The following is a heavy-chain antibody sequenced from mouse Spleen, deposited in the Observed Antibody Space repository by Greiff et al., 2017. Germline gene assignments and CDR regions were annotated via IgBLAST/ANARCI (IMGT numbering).Heavy chain of an antibody. V-gene: IGHV1-18*01. J-gene: IGHJ4*01. CDR3: ARKTMITTGGYYAMDY. D-gene: IGHD2-4*01. Sequence: EVQLQQPGPELVKPGASMKISCKASGYSFTGYTMNWVKQSHGKNLEWIGLINPYNGGTSYNQKFKGKATLTVDKSSSTAYMELLSLTSEDSAVYYCARKTMITTGGYYAMDYWGQGTSVTVSS. CDR1: GYSFTGYT. CDR2: INPYNGGT.